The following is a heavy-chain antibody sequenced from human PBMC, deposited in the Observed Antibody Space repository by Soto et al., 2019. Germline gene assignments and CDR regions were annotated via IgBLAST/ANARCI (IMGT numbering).Heavy chain of an antibody. D-gene: IGHD2-2*01. Sequence: ASVKVSCKASGYTFTSYGISWARQAPGQGLEWMGWISAYNGNTNYAQKLQGRVTMTTDTSTSTAYMELRSLRSDDTAVYYCARARRCSSTSCSVYYYYGMDVWGQGTTVTVSS. CDR1: GYTFTSYG. CDR3: ARARRCSSTSCSVYYYYGMDV. V-gene: IGHV1-18*01. CDR2: ISAYNGNT. J-gene: IGHJ6*02.